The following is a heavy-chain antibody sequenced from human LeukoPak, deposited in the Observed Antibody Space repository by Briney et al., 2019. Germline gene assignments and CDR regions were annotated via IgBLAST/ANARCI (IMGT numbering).Heavy chain of an antibody. Sequence: SQTLSLTGSVSDGSINTYFWSWIRQPAGKGLEWIGRIDSSGTTSLNPSLKSRVTISQDKSKKQFSLKLSSVTAADTAVYYCATGGYSAWCDYWGNGTQVIVSS. CDR3: ATGGYSAWCDY. CDR2: IDSSGTT. D-gene: IGHD6-19*01. V-gene: IGHV4-4*07. J-gene: IGHJ4*01. CDR1: DGSINTYF.